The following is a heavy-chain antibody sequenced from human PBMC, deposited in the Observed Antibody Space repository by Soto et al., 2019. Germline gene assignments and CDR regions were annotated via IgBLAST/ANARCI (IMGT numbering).Heavy chain of an antibody. V-gene: IGHV1-46*01. CDR2: INPNGGST. CDR1: GYTFTSYH. J-gene: IGHJ4*02. D-gene: IGHD2-15*01. Sequence: HVPLVQSGAEVKKPGASVTVSCKASGYTFTSYHLHWVRQAPGQGLEWMAIINPNGGSTNYAQKFQGRVTMTRDTSTSTVYMEVISLRSEDTAVYYCARLKDCSGGSCPFDYWGQGTLVTVSS. CDR3: ARLKDCSGGSCPFDY.